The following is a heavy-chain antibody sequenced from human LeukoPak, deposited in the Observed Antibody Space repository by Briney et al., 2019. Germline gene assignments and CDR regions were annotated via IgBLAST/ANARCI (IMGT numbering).Heavy chain of an antibody. CDR2: IYSSGST. V-gene: IGHV4-59*08. J-gene: IGHJ4*02. D-gene: IGHD6-19*01. CDR3: ARASSYTGHLGW. CDR1: GGSFSSYY. Sequence: SETLSLTCAVYGGSFSSYYWSWIRQPPGKGPEWIGYIYSSGSTNYNPSLKSRVTISVDTSKNQFSLNLISVTAADTAVYYCARASSYTGHLGWWGQGTLVTVSS.